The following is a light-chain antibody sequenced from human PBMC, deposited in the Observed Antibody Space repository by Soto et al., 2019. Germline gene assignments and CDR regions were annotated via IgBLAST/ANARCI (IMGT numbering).Light chain of an antibody. CDR3: QQHDSWWT. V-gene: IGKV1-5*01. J-gene: IGKJ1*01. Sequence: DIQMTQSPSTLSASVGDRVTITCRASQSISSWLAWYQQKPGKAPKLLIYHASSLESGVPSRFSGSGSGTEFTITINSLQPDDFATYYYQQHDSWWTFGQGTKVEIK. CDR1: QSISSW. CDR2: HAS.